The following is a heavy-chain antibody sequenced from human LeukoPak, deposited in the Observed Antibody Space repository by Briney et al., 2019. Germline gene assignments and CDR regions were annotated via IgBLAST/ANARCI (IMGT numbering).Heavy chain of an antibody. CDR1: GFTFSSYW. D-gene: IGHD3-10*01. CDR3: ARARTLWFGDQYYYMDV. CDR2: IKQDGSEK. J-gene: IGHJ6*03. Sequence: GGSLRLSCAASGFTFSSYWMSWVRQAPGKGLEWVANIKQDGSEKYYVDSVKGRFTISRDNAKYSLYLQMNSLRAEDTAVYYCARARTLWFGDQYYYMDVWGKGTTVTISS. V-gene: IGHV3-7*01.